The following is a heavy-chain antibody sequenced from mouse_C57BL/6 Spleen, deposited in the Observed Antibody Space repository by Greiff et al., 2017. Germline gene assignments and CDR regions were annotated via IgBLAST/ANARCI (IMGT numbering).Heavy chain of an antibody. Sequence: EVQLVESGGGLVQPGGSLKLSCAASGFTFSDYYMSWVRQTPEKRLEWVAYISNGGGSTYYPDTVKGRFTISRDNAKNTLYLQMSRLKSEDTAMYYCARRGSSHFDYWGQGTTLTVSS. D-gene: IGHD1-1*01. CDR3: ARRGSSHFDY. CDR1: GFTFSDYY. CDR2: ISNGGGST. J-gene: IGHJ2*01. V-gene: IGHV5-12*01.